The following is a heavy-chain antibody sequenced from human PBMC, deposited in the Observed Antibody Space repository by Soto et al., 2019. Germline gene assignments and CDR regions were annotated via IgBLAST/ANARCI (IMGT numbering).Heavy chain of an antibody. CDR2: IVPIFRTA. CDR3: ARVTPAPGTFREDASDI. D-gene: IGHD6-13*01. CDR1: GDTFSNYV. J-gene: IGHJ3*02. Sequence: QVQLVQSGAEVKKPGSSVKVACKVSGDTFSNYVIKWVRQAPGQGLEWMGAIVPIFRTANYAQKFQGRVTITADEFTITAYMELSGLRSDDAATYYCARVTPAPGTFREDASDIWGQGTLVTVSS. V-gene: IGHV1-69*12.